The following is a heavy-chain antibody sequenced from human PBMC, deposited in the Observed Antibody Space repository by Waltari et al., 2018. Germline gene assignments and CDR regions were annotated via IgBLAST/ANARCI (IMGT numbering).Heavy chain of an antibody. CDR3: ARDSSHLPAAFDN. Sequence: EVELVQSGGGLVQPGGSLRLSCAASGFHFRRFWMQWVRQVPGKGLVGVSRISNDGRTTDYTDAVKGRFTISRDNAKDTLYLQMNSLRAEDTAVYYCARDSSHLPAAFDNWGQGTLVTVSS. V-gene: IGHV3-74*01. CDR1: GFHFRRFW. J-gene: IGHJ4*02. CDR2: ISNDGRTT. D-gene: IGHD2-2*01.